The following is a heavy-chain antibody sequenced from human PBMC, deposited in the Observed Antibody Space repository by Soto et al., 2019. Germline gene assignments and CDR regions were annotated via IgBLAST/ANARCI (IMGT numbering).Heavy chain of an antibody. CDR3: ARDSGYGSGASVNHYLDY. CDR1: GGTCIYYR. Sequence: GAVRGSSVDFGGTCIYYRNIWVGHSPWKWREWLATIKMDGSEKKYVDSVRGRFTTSRDNAKNSLYLQMDSLRADDTAVYYCARDSGYGSGASVNHYLDYWGHATLV. D-gene: IGHD3-10*01. CDR2: IKMDGSEK. V-gene: IGHV3-7*01. J-gene: IGHJ4*01.